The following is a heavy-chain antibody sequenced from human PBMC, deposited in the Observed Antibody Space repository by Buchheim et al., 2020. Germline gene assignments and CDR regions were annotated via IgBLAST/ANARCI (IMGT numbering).Heavy chain of an antibody. CDR3: ARGRRVTHLTGDDAFDI. CDR2: IDHSGST. CDR1: GGSFTDYN. Sequence: QVQLQQWGAGLLKPAETLSLTCAVSGGSFTDYNWSWIRQPPGKGLEWIGEIDHSGSTNYNPSLKSRVVISVDTSKNQFSLKLTSVTAADAVLYFCARGRRVTHLTGDDAFDIWGHGT. D-gene: IGHD7-27*01. J-gene: IGHJ3*02. V-gene: IGHV4-34*02.